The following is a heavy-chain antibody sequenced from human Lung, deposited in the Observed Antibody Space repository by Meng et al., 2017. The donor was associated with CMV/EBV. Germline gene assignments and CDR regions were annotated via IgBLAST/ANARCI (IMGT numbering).Heavy chain of an antibody. J-gene: IGHJ3*01. V-gene: IGHV1-2*02. CDR2: INPNSGGT. CDR3: ARGSFHFTSKVVLTPGGDAFDL. D-gene: IGHD4/OR15-4a*01. CDR1: EYTFTGYY. Sequence: ASXXVSXKASEYTFTGYYIHWVRQAPGQGLEWMGWINPNSGGTSSAQKFQGRVTMTRGTSISTAYMELSSLTPDDTAMFYCARGSFHFTSKVVLTPGGDAFDLWGQGXMVTVSS.